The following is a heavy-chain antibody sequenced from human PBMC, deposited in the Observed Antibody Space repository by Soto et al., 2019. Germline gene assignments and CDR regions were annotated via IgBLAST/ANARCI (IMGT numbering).Heavy chain of an antibody. CDR2: IFWDDDK. CDR1: GFSLSTSGVG. CDR3: AHSRVRGGVEFCDY. Sequence: QITLKESGPTLVKPTQTLTLTCTFSGFSLSTSGVGVGWIRQPPGKALEWLALIFWDDDKRYSPSLKIRLTLTKDPPKDQVALTMTNMDPVDTATYYCAHSRVRGGVEFCDYWGQGTLVTFSS. V-gene: IGHV2-5*02. D-gene: IGHD3-10*01. J-gene: IGHJ4*02.